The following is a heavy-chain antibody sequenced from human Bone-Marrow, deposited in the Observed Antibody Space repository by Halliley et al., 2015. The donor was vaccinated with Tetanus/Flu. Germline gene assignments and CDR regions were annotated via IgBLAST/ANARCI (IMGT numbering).Heavy chain of an antibody. D-gene: IGHD3-9*01. V-gene: IGHV4-59*01. CDR3: ARDSPPTGLLTGFDI. J-gene: IGHJ3*02. CDR1: GGSISSYY. Sequence: TLSLTCTVSGGSISSYYWSWIRQPPGKGLEWIGYIYYSGSTNYNPSLKSQVTISVDTSKNQFSLKLSSVTAAGTAVYYCARDSPPTGLLTGFDIWGQGTMVTVSS. CDR2: IYYSGST.